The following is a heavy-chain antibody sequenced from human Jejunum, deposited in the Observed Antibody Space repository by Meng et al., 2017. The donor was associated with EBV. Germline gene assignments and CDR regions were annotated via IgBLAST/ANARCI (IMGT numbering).Heavy chain of an antibody. V-gene: IGHV3-13*01. D-gene: IGHD6-19*01. CDR3: VRGGIQVTGFDAFDI. Sequence: GRWGGSGGGLVQPGGSLRLSCAASGFTFSNYDMYWVRQVTGKGLEWVSGIGTAGNTQYADSVKGRFTISRENAKDSLFLQMNSLRPGDTAVYYCVRGGIQVTGFDAFDIWGQGTMVTVSS. CDR2: IGTAGNT. J-gene: IGHJ3*02. CDR1: GFTFSNYD.